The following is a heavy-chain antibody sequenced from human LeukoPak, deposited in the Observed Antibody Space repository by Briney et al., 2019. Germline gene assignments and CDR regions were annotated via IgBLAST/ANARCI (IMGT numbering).Heavy chain of an antibody. Sequence: SGGSLRLSCGASGFTVSSNHMNWVRQAPGKGLEWVSVIYSGGSTNYANSVKDRFTISRDNSKNTLHLQMNRLRAEDTAMYYCARGYNSAWFYLDYWGQGTLVTVS. D-gene: IGHD6-19*01. V-gene: IGHV3-66*01. J-gene: IGHJ4*02. CDR1: GFTVSSNH. CDR3: ARGYNSAWFYLDY. CDR2: IYSGGST.